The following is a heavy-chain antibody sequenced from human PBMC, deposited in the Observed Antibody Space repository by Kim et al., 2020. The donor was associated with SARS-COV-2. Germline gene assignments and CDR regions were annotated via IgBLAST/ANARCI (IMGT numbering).Heavy chain of an antibody. CDR1: GYTFTDYG. D-gene: IGHD6-6*01. CDR2: ISAYNGNT. Sequence: ASVKVSCKASGYTFTDYGISWVRQAPGQGLEWMGWISAYNGNTNYAQKVQGRVTMTTDTSTSTAYMELRSLRSDDVAMYFCARDVWSSSSTGPSFDYWGQGTLVTVSS. V-gene: IGHV1-18*03. J-gene: IGHJ4*02. CDR3: ARDVWSSSSTGPSFDY.